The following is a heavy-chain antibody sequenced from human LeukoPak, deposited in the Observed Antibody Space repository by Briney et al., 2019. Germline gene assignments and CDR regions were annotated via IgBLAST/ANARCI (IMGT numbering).Heavy chain of an antibody. D-gene: IGHD1-14*01. CDR1: GCTFTSYY. V-gene: IGHV1-46*01. CDR2: INPSGGST. CDR3: ARETGMTPPNYYYYGVDV. J-gene: IGHJ6*02. Sequence: GASVKVSCKASGCTFTSYYVHWVRQAPGQGLEWMGIINPSGGSTTYAQKFQGRVTMTRDTSTSTVYMELSSLRSEDTAVYYCARETGMTPPNYYYYGVDVWGQGTTVTVSS.